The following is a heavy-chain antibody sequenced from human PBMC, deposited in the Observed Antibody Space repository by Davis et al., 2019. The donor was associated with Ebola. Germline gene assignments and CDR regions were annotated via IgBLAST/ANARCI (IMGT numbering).Heavy chain of an antibody. V-gene: IGHV3-23*01. D-gene: IGHD1-26*01. J-gene: IGHJ4*02. CDR1: ALNPRRYA. Sequence: RGPLRLSCAASALNPRRYALSRVRQAPGKGLEWVSVISGSGGSTKYADSVKGRFTISRDNSKNTLSLQMNSLRAEDTAVYYCAKDGEWELLHFDYWGQGTLVTVSS. CDR3: AKDGEWELLHFDY. CDR2: ISGSGGST.